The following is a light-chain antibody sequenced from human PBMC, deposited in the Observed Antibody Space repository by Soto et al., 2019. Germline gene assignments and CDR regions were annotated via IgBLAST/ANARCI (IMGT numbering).Light chain of an antibody. Sequence: QSALTQPPSASGSPGQSVTISCTGTSSDVGGYNYVSWYQQHPGKVPKLMIYEVTKRPSGVPDRFSGSKSGNTASLTVSGLQAEDEAAYFCSSSAGSNILLFGGGTKVTVL. V-gene: IGLV2-8*01. CDR1: SSDVGGYNY. CDR3: SSSAGSNILL. CDR2: EVT. J-gene: IGLJ3*02.